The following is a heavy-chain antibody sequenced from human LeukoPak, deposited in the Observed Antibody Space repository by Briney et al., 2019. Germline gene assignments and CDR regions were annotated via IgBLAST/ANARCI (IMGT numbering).Heavy chain of an antibody. V-gene: IGHV4-4*02. CDR3: ARGNIVATTLFDY. D-gene: IGHD5-12*01. CDR1: GGSISSSNW. J-gene: IGHJ4*02. Sequence: QPSETLSLTCAVSGGSISSSNWWSWVRQPPGKGLEWIGEINHSGSTNYNPSLKSRVTISVDTSKNQFSLKLSSVTAADTAVYYCARGNIVATTLFDYWGQGTLVTVSS. CDR2: INHSGST.